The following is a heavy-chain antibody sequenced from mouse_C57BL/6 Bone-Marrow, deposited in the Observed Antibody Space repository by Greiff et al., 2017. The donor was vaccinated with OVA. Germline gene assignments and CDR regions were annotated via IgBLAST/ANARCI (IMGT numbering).Heavy chain of an antibody. CDR3: ARDYYGSSRYFDY. CDR1: GFSLSTSGMG. CDR2: IYWDDDK. V-gene: IGHV8-12*01. Sequence: QVTLKESGPGILQSSQTLSLTCSFSGFSLSTSGMGVSWIRQPSGKGLEWLAHIYWDDDKRSNPSLKSRLTISKDTSRNQVFLKITSVDTADTATYYCARDYYGSSRYFDYWGQGTTLTVSS. J-gene: IGHJ2*01. D-gene: IGHD1-1*01.